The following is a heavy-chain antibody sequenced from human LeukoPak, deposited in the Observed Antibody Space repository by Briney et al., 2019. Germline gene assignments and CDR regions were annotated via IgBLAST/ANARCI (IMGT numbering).Heavy chain of an antibody. J-gene: IGHJ4*02. CDR3: ARAEITMVRGVNAPQYFDY. CDR2: INHSGST. Sequence: SETLSLTCAVYGGSFSGYYWSWIRQPPGKGLEWIGEINHSGSTNYNPSLKSRVTISVDTSKNQFSLKLSSVTAADTAVYYCARAEITMVRGVNAPQYFDYWGQGTLVTVSS. V-gene: IGHV4-34*01. D-gene: IGHD3-10*01. CDR1: GGSFSGYY.